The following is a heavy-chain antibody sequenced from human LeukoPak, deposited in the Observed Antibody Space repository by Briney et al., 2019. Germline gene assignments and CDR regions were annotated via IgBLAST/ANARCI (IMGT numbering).Heavy chain of an antibody. D-gene: IGHD6-13*01. V-gene: IGHV4-4*07. CDR1: GGSISNYY. CDR3: ARSSRVAGGHYYFDY. CDR2: IYTGGGT. Sequence: PSETLSLTCTVSGGSISNYYWSWIRQPAGKGLEWIGRIYTGGGTNYNPSLKSRVTMSASKNHFSLKLSSVTAADTAVYHCARSSRVAGGHYYFDYWGQGTLVTVSS. J-gene: IGHJ4*02.